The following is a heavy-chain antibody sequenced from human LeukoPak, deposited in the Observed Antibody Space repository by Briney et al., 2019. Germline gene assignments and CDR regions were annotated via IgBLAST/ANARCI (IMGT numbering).Heavy chain of an antibody. D-gene: IGHD2/OR15-2a*01. Sequence: GGSLRLSCAASGFTFSDYYMSWIRQAPGKGLEWVSYISSSGSTIYYADSVKGRFTISRDNAKNSLYLQMNSLRAEDTAVYYCARDLGAGKLSRGTFDYWGQGTLVTVSS. J-gene: IGHJ4*02. CDR3: ARDLGAGKLSRGTFDY. CDR2: ISSSGSTI. V-gene: IGHV3-11*01. CDR1: GFTFSDYY.